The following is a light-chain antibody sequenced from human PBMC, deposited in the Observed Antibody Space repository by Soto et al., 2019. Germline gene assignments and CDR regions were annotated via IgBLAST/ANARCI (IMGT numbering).Light chain of an antibody. CDR3: AAWDDSLSGWV. CDR2: RNN. V-gene: IGLV1-47*01. CDR1: SPNTGINY. Sequence: QSVLTQPPSASGTPGQRVTISCSGSSPNTGINYVYWYQQFPGTAPKVLIYRNNKRPSGVPDRFSGSRSGTSASLAISGLRSEDEADYYCAAWDDSLSGWVFGGGTKLTVL. J-gene: IGLJ3*02.